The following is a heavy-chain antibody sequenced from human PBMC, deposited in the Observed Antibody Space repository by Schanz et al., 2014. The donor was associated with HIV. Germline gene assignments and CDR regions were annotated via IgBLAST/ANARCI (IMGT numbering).Heavy chain of an antibody. CDR2: INPNSGGA. CDR1: GYTFTGYY. CDR3: AREPNYSGFDC. Sequence: QVQLVQSGAEVKEPGASVKVSCKASGYTFTGYYLHWVRQAPGQGPEWMGWINPNSGGANYAQKFQGRVTMTRDTSISTAYMELSSLTSDDTAVYYCAREPNYSGFDCWGQGTLVIVAS. V-gene: IGHV1-2*02. J-gene: IGHJ4*02. D-gene: IGHD5-12*01.